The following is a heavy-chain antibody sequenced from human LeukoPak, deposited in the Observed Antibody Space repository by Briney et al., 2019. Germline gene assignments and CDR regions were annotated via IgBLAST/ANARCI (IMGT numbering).Heavy chain of an antibody. CDR2: ISGSGGST. Sequence: GGSLRLSCAASGFTFSSYAMSWVRQAPGKGLEWVSAISGSGGSTYYADSVKGRSTISRDNSKNTLYLQMNSLRAEDTAVYYCAKDPSPLVGATTDYFDYWGQGTLVTVSS. J-gene: IGHJ4*02. D-gene: IGHD1-26*01. CDR1: GFTFSSYA. V-gene: IGHV3-23*01. CDR3: AKDPSPLVGATTDYFDY.